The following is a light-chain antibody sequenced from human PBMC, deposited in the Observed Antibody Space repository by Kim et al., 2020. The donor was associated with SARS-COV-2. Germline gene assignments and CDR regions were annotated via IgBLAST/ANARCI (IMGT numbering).Light chain of an antibody. V-gene: IGLV2-14*03. CDR1: SSDVGGYKY. J-gene: IGLJ3*02. CDR2: DVN. Sequence: QSVLTQPASVSGSPGQSITISCTGTSSDVGGYKYVSWYQQHPGRAPKLIIYDVNNRPSGVSNRFSGSKSGNTASLTISGLLAEDEADYYCTSYTSRSTNWVFGGGTQLTVL. CDR3: TSYTSRSTNWV.